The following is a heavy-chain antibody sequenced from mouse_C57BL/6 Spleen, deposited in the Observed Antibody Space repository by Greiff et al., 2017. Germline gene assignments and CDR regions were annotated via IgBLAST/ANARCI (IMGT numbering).Heavy chain of an antibody. CDR1: GYTFTSYW. J-gene: IGHJ2*01. CDR3: AREGRRDFDY. V-gene: IGHV1-52*01. D-gene: IGHD3-3*01. CDR2: IDPSDSET. Sequence: QVQLQPGAELVRPGSSVKLSCKASGYTFTSYWMHWVKQRPIQGLEWIGNIDPSDSETHYNQKFKDKATLTVDKSSSTAYMQLSSLTSEDSAVYYCAREGRRDFDYWGQGTTLTVSS.